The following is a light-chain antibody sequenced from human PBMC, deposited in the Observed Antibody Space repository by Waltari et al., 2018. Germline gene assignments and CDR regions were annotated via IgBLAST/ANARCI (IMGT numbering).Light chain of an antibody. V-gene: IGKV3-20*01. CDR2: GAS. J-gene: IGKJ4*01. CDR1: QSVSSSY. Sequence: IVLTPSPGTLSLSPGESTTPSCRSGQSVSSSYLALSQQKPGQAHRLLIYGASSRATGIPDRFSGSGSGTDFTLTISRLEPEDCAVYYWQQYGSSPGTFGGGTKVEIK. CDR3: QQYGSSPGT.